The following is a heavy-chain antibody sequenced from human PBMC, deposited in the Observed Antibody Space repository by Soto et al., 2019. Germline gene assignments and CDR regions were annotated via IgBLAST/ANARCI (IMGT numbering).Heavy chain of an antibody. CDR1: GFTFSSYS. Sequence: GGSLRLSCAASGFTFSSYSMNWVRQAPGKGLEWVSSISSSSSYIYYADSVKGRFTISRDNAKNSLYLQMNSLRAEDTAVYYCARVSIKRYYDSSGDAFDIWGQGTMVTVSS. V-gene: IGHV3-21*01. CDR2: ISSSSSYI. CDR3: ARVSIKRYYDSSGDAFDI. D-gene: IGHD3-22*01. J-gene: IGHJ3*02.